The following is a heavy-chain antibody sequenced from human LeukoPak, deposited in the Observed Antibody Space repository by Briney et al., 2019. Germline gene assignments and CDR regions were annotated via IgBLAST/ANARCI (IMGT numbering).Heavy chain of an antibody. CDR3: ARDGNGYSGYDFSDY. V-gene: IGHV1-18*01. D-gene: IGHD5-12*01. CDR2: ISAYNGNT. CDR1: GYTFTSYG. J-gene: IGHJ4*02. Sequence: GASVTVSCKASGYTFTSYGISWVRQAPGQGLEWMGWISAYNGNTNYAQKLQGRVTMTTDTSTSTAYMELRSLRSDDTAVYYCARDGNGYSGYDFSDYWGQGTLVTVSS.